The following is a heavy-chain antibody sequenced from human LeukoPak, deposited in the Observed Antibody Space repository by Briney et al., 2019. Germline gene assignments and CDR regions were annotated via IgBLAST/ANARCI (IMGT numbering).Heavy chain of an antibody. CDR1: GGSFSGYY. Sequence: SETLSLTCAVYGGSFSGYYWSWIRQPPGKGLEWIGEINHSGSTNYNPSLKSRVTISVDTSKNQFSLKLSSVTAADTAVYYCARGNVVPAAPILRRYYGMAVWGQGTTVTVSS. V-gene: IGHV4-34*01. CDR3: ARGNVVPAAPILRRYYGMAV. CDR2: INHSGST. D-gene: IGHD2-2*01. J-gene: IGHJ6*02.